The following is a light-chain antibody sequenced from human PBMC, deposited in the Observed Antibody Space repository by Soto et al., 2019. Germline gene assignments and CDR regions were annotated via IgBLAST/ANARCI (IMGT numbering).Light chain of an antibody. Sequence: QSVLTQPPSVSGAPGQIITIACTGSKSNIGAGYDVNWYRQFPGAAPKVLLSAKSHRPSGVPDRFSGSKSGASASLAITGLQAEDEAEYYCCSYAGSYTYVFGTGTKLTVL. CDR2: AKS. CDR3: CSYAGSYTYV. J-gene: IGLJ1*01. CDR1: KSNIGAGYD. V-gene: IGLV1-40*01.